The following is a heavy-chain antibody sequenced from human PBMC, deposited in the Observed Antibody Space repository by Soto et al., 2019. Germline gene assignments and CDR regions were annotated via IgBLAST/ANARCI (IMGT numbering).Heavy chain of an antibody. J-gene: IGHJ6*02. V-gene: IGHV5-10-1*01. CDR2: IDPSDSYT. CDR3: ASPTNFEWSTHYYYYGMDV. CDR1: GYTFTSYG. Sequence: AASVKVSCKASGYTFTSYGISWVRQAPGQGLEWMGWIDPSDSYTNYSPSFQGHVTISADKSISTAYLQWSSLKASDTAMYYCASPTNFEWSTHYYYYGMDVRGQGTTVTVSS. D-gene: IGHD3-9*01.